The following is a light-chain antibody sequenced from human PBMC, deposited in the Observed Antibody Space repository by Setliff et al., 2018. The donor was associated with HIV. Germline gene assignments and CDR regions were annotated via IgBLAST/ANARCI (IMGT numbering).Light chain of an antibody. V-gene: IGLV2-14*03. Sequence: SALAQPASVSGSPGQSITISCTGTSSDIGGYNYVSWYQQHPGKAPKLVIYGVKDRPSGVSNRFSGSKSGNTASLTISGLQAEDEADYYCSSRIVSSALHVFGTGTKVTVL. CDR2: GVK. J-gene: IGLJ1*01. CDR1: SSDIGGYNY. CDR3: SSRIVSSALHV.